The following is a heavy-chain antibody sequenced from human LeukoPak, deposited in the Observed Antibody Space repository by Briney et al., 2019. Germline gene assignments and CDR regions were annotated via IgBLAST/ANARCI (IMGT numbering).Heavy chain of an antibody. V-gene: IGHV4-30-2*01. J-gene: IGHJ4*02. CDR3: ARVGSTTELDY. D-gene: IGHD4-17*01. CDR2: IYHSGST. CDR1: GGPISSGGYS. Sequence: SETLSLTCAVSGGPISSGGYSWSWIRQPPGKGLEWIGYIYHSGSTYYNPSLKSRVTISVDRSKNQFSLKLSSVTAADTAVYYCARVGSTTELDYWGQGTLVTVSS.